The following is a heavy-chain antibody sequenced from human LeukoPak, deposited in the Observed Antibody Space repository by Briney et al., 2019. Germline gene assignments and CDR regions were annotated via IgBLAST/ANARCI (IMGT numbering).Heavy chain of an antibody. CDR3: APYRGRGKEPFDI. V-gene: IGHV1-24*01. J-gene: IGHJ3*02. CDR2: FDPEDGKT. D-gene: IGHD3-10*01. Sequence: GASVKVSCKFSGYTLTELSMHWVRQAPGNGLEWMGGFDPEDGKTIYAQKFHGRVTMTEDTSTDTAYMALSSLRSEDTAVYYCAPYRGRGKEPFDIWGQGTMVTVSS. CDR1: GYTLTELS.